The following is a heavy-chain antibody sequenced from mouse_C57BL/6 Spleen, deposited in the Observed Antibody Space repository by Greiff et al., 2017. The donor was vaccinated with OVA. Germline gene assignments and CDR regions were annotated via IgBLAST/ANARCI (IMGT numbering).Heavy chain of an antibody. CDR1: GYTFTGYW. CDR2: ILPGSGST. Sequence: QVQLQQSGAELMRPGASVKLSCKATGYTFTGYWIEWVKQRPGHGLEWIGEILPGSGSTNYNEKFKGKATFTADTSSNTAYMQLSSLTTEDSAIYYCARRFYYDYDKYYFDYWGQGTTLTVSS. J-gene: IGHJ2*01. V-gene: IGHV1-9*01. CDR3: ARRFYYDYDKYYFDY. D-gene: IGHD2-4*01.